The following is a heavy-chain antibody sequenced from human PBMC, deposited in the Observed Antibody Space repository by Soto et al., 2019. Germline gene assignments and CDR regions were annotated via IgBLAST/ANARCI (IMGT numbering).Heavy chain of an antibody. J-gene: IGHJ5*02. CDR1: GGSFSGYY. CDR3: ARGSPLELLSWFDP. CDR2: INHSGST. Sequence: PSETLSLTCAVYGGSFSGYYWSWIRQPPGKGLEWIGEINHSGSTNYNPSLKSRVTISVDTSKNQFSLKLSSVTAADTAVYYCARGSPLELLSWFDPWGPGTLVTVSS. D-gene: IGHD1-7*01. V-gene: IGHV4-34*01.